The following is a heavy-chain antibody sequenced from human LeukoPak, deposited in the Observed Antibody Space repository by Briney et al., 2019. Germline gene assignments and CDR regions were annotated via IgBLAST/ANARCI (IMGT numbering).Heavy chain of an antibody. V-gene: IGHV4-34*01. Sequence: SETLSLTCAVYGGSFSGYYWGWIRQPPGKGLEWIGEINHSGSTNYNPSLKSRVTISADTSKNQFSLKLSSVTAADTAVYYCARTKTCSSTSCYASGGDYFDYWGQGTLVTVSS. J-gene: IGHJ4*02. CDR2: INHSGST. CDR3: ARTKTCSSTSCYASGGDYFDY. CDR1: GGSFSGYY. D-gene: IGHD2-2*01.